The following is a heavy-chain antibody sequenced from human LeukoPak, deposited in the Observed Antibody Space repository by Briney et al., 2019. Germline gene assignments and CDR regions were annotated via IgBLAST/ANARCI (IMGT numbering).Heavy chain of an antibody. CDR2: ISYDGSNK. D-gene: IGHD1-26*01. J-gene: IGHJ4*02. CDR1: GFTFSSYG. CDR3: AKAPSGSYLRVYFDT. V-gene: IGHV3-30*18. Sequence: PGGSLRLSCAASGFTFSSYGMHWVRQAPGKGLEWVAVISYDGSNKYYADSVKGRFTISRDNSKNTLYRQMNSLRAKDTAVYYCAKAPSGSYLRVYFDTCGEGALGSVS.